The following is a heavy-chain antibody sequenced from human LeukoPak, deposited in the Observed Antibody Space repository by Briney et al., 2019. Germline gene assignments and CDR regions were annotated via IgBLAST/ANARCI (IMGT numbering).Heavy chain of an antibody. J-gene: IGHJ6*03. CDR2: ISAYNGNT. V-gene: IGHV1-18*01. D-gene: IGHD3-22*01. Sequence: GASVKVSCKASGYTFTSYGISWERQAPGQGLEWMGWISAYNGNTNYAQKLQGRVTMTTDTSTSTAYMELRSLRSDDTAVYYCARDYYDSSGYYYSYYYYMDVWGKGTTVTVSS. CDR1: GYTFTSYG. CDR3: ARDYYDSSGYYYSYYYYMDV.